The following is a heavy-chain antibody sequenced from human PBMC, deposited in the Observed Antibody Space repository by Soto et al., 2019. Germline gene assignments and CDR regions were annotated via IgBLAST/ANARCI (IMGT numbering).Heavy chain of an antibody. D-gene: IGHD6-19*01. CDR3: ARQFDSSGWYYYYYGMDV. CDR2: ISYDGNNK. CDR1: GFTFSSFG. J-gene: IGHJ6*02. Sequence: QVQLVESGGGVVQPGRSLILSCAASGFTFSSFGMHWVRQAPGKGLEWVAIISYDGNNKYYADSVQGRFTISRDNSKNTLYLQMNSLRAEDTAVYYCARQFDSSGWYYYYYGMDVWGQGTTVTVSS. V-gene: IGHV3-30*03.